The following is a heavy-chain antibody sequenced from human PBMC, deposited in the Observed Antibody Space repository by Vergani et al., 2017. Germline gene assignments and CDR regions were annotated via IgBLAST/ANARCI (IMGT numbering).Heavy chain of an antibody. V-gene: IGHV3-33*06. D-gene: IGHD6-19*01. CDR1: GFTFSSYG. CDR2: IWYDGSNK. CDR3: AKVRMIRLAVAGPFDY. J-gene: IGHJ4*02. Sequence: QVQLVESGGGVVQPGRSLRLSCAASGFTFSSYGMHWVRQAPGKGLEWVAVIWYDGSNKYYADSVKGRFTISRDNSKNTLYLQMNSLRADDTAVYYCAKVRMIRLAVAGPFDYWGQGTLVTVSS.